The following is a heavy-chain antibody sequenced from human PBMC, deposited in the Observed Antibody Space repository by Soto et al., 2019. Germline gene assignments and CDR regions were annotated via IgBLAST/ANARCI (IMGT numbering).Heavy chain of an antibody. D-gene: IGHD3-3*01. CDR3: AKDERITIFGVVITGFDY. J-gene: IGHJ4*02. Sequence: GGSLRLSCAASGFTFSSYAMSWVRQAPGKGLEWVSAISGSGGSTYYADSVKGRFTISRDNSKNTLYLQMNSLRAEDTAVYYCAKDERITIFGVVITGFDYWGQGTLVTVSS. V-gene: IGHV3-23*01. CDR1: GFTFSSYA. CDR2: ISGSGGST.